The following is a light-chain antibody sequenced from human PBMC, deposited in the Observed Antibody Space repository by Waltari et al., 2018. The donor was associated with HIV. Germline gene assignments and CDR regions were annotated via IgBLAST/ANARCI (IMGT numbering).Light chain of an antibody. V-gene: IGKV3-15*01. CDR2: GAS. CDR1: QSVYDH. CDR3: QQYNNWPPAYT. J-gene: IGKJ2*01. Sequence: EIVMTQSPATLSVSPGERATLSCRASQSVYDHLAWYQHKPGQAPRLLIYGASTRATGIPARFSGSGSGTDFTLTINSLQSEDFAVYYCQQYNNWPPAYTFGQGTKLEIK.